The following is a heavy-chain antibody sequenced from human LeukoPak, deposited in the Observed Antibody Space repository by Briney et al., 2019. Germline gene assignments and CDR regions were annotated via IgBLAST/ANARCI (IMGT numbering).Heavy chain of an antibody. V-gene: IGHV4-34*01. CDR2: INHSGST. CDR3: ARLYCGGDCYSDY. J-gene: IGHJ4*02. CDR1: GGSFSGYY. D-gene: IGHD2-21*02. Sequence: SETLSLTCAVYGGSFSGYYWSWIRQPPGKGLGWIGEINHSGSTNYNPSLKSRVTISVDTSKNQFSLKLSSVTAADTAVYYCARLYCGGDCYSDYWGQGTLVTVSS.